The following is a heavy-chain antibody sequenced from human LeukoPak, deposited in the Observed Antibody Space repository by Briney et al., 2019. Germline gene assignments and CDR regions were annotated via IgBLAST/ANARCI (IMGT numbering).Heavy chain of an antibody. CDR3: AKSRSCSANWALQIFDN. CDR2: ISPGGGTT. J-gene: IGHJ4*02. D-gene: IGHD1-1*01. Sequence: GGSLRLSCAVSGFAFGSEAMSWVRQSPARGLEWVASISPGGGTTYYADYVKGRFTISRDNSKNSLFLQMNSLRAEDTAIYFCAKSRSCSANWALQIFDNWGQGTLVTVSS. V-gene: IGHV3-23*01. CDR1: GFAFGSEA.